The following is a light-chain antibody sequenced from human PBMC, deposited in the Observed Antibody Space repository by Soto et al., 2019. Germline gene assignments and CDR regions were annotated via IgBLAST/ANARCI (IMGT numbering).Light chain of an antibody. CDR2: DVS. V-gene: IGLV2-14*01. Sequence: QSALTQPASVSGSPGQSITISCTGTSSDVGGYNYVSWYQQHPGKAPKLMIYDVSYRPSGVSNRFSGSKSGNTASLTNSGLQAEDEADYYCTSYTSSSTLEVFGGGTKLTVL. J-gene: IGLJ2*01. CDR1: SSDVGGYNY. CDR3: TSYTSSSTLEV.